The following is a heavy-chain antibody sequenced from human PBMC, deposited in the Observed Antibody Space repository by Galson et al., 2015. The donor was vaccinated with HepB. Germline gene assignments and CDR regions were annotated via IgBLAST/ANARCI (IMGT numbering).Heavy chain of an antibody. V-gene: IGHV3-21*01. CDR1: GFSFSTYS. Sequence: SLRLSCAASGFSFSTYSMNWVRQAPGKGLEWVSAISSSSDYIYYADSVRGRFTISRDNAENSLYLQMNSLRAEDTAVYYCVRRDVVASTSDYWGQGTLVTVSS. CDR3: VRRDVVASTSDY. D-gene: IGHD6-19*01. J-gene: IGHJ4*02. CDR2: ISSSSDYI.